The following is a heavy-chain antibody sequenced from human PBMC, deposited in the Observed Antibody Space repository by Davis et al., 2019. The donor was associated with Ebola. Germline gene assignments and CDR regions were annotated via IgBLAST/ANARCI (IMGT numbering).Heavy chain of an antibody. CDR1: GGSIGSSRYD. J-gene: IGHJ5*02. CDR2: IYYSGST. D-gene: IGHD2-2*01. CDR3: ARRAIQNWFDP. Sequence: MPGGSLRLSCTVSGGSIGSSRYDGGWIRQPPGKGLEWIGSIYYSGSTYYNPSLKSRVTISVDTSKNQFSLKLSSVTAADTAVYYCARRAIQNWFDPWGQGTLVTVSS. V-gene: IGHV4-39*01.